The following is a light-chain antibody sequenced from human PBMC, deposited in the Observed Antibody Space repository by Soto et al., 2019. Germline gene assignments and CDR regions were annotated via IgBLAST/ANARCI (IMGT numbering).Light chain of an antibody. J-gene: IGKJ2*01. Sequence: EIVMTQSPATLSVSPGERATLSCRASQSISTNLAWYQQKRGQAPRLLIYQASTRATGIPARFSGSGSGTDFTLTISSLQSEDFAVYYCQHYNNWPSYTFGQGTKLEIK. CDR3: QHYNNWPSYT. CDR1: QSISTN. CDR2: QAS. V-gene: IGKV3-15*01.